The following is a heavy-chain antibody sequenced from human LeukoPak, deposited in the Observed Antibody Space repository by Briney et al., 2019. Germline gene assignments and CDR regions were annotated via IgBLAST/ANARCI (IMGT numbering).Heavy chain of an antibody. CDR1: GFTFSSYA. V-gene: IGHV3-23*01. Sequence: PGGSLRLSCAASGFTFSSYAMSWVRQAPGKGLEWVSAISGSGGSTYYADSVKGRFTISRDNSKNTLYLQMNSLRAEDTAVYYCAKSLLSGRTMVRGVIIILNAFDIWGQGTMVTVSS. CDR3: AKSLLSGRTMVRGVIIILNAFDI. J-gene: IGHJ3*02. CDR2: ISGSGGST. D-gene: IGHD3-10*01.